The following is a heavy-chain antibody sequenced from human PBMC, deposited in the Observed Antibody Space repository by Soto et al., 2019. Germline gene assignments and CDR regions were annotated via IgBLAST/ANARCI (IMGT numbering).Heavy chain of an antibody. CDR3: ARDQGDIVVVVAATRSASRFDH. J-gene: IGHJ5*02. D-gene: IGHD2-15*01. CDR1: GFTFSSYA. Sequence: QVQLVESGGGVVQPGRSLRLSCAASGFTFSSYAMHWVRQAPGKGLEWVAVISYDGSNKYYADSVKGRFTISRDNSKNTLYLQMNSLRAEDTAVYYCARDQGDIVVVVAATRSASRFDHWGQGTLVTVSS. V-gene: IGHV3-30-3*01. CDR2: ISYDGSNK.